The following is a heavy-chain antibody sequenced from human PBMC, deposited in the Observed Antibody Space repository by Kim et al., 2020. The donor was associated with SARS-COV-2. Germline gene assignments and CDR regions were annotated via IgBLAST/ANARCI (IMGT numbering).Heavy chain of an antibody. J-gene: IGHJ4*02. CDR1: GFTFSSYE. Sequence: GGSLRLSCAASGFTFSSYEMNWVRQAPGKGLEWVSYISSSGSTIYYADSVKGRFTISRDNAKNSLYLQMNSLRAEDTAVYYCARGDPRADYVWGSYRPIPFDYWGQGTLVTVSS. CDR3: ARGDPRADYVWGSYRPIPFDY. D-gene: IGHD3-16*02. V-gene: IGHV3-48*03. CDR2: ISSSGSTI.